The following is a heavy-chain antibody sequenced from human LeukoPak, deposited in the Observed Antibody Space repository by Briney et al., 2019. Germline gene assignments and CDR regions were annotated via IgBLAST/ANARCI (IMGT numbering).Heavy chain of an antibody. D-gene: IGHD2-15*01. V-gene: IGHV4-4*07. J-gene: IGHJ5*02. CDR2: MYTSGST. CDR1: GGSISSYY. Sequence: SETLSLTCTVSGGSISSYYWSWIRQPAGKGLEWIGRMYTSGSTNYNPSLKSRVTMSVDTSKNQFSLKLSSVTAADTAVYYCARLLGYCSGGSCLNWFDPWGQGTLVTVSS. CDR3: ARLLGYCSGGSCLNWFDP.